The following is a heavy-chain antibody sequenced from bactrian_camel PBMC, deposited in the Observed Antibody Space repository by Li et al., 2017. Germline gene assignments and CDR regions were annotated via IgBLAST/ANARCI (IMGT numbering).Heavy chain of an antibody. Sequence: DVQLVESGGGLVQPGGSLRLSCAASGFTFSNYAMSWVRQAPGKGLEWVSAINSGGGSTYYADSVKGRFTISRDNNKNTLYLQMDSLKPEDTAMNYCAATWQFACGLDVGYCYWGEGTQVTVS. V-gene: IGHV3S31*01. CDR3: AATWQFACGLDVGYCY. D-gene: IGHD5*01. CDR1: GFTFSNYA. J-gene: IGHJ4*01. CDR2: INSGGGST.